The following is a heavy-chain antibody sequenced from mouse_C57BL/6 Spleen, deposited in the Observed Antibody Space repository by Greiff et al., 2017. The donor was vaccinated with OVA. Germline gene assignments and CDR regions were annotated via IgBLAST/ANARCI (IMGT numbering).Heavy chain of an antibody. D-gene: IGHD1-1*01. CDR1: GYTFTSYW. J-gene: IGHJ2*01. CDR3: STEDESSWDY. CDR2: IYPGSGST. V-gene: IGHV1-55*01. Sequence: QVQLQQPGAELVKPGASVKMSCKASGYTFTSYWLTWVKQRPGQGLEWIGDIYPGSGSTNYNEKFKSKATLTVDTSSRTAYMQHSSLTSEDAAVNYCSTEDESSWDYWGQGTTLTVSS.